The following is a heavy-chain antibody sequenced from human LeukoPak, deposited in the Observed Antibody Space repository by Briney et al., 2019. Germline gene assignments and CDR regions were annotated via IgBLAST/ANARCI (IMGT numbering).Heavy chain of an antibody. CDR3: TRPHTYYYDSSGGDY. V-gene: IGHV3-73*01. CDR2: IRSKANSYAT. Sequence: GGSLRLSCAASGFTFSGSAMHWVRQASGKRLEWVGRIRSKANSYATAYAASVKGRFTISRDDSKNTAYLQMNSLKTEDTAVYYCTRPHTYYYDSSGGDYWGQGTLVTVSS. J-gene: IGHJ4*02. D-gene: IGHD3-22*01. CDR1: GFTFSGSA.